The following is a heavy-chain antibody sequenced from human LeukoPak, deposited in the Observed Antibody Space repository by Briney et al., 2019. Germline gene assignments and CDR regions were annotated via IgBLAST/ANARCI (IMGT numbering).Heavy chain of an antibody. CDR3: ARDFYYDFWSGSFDY. CDR1: GGSISSVSYY. D-gene: IGHD3-3*01. J-gene: IGHJ4*02. V-gene: IGHV4-61*02. Sequence: PSETLSLTCTVTGGSISSVSYYWSWIRQPAGKGLEWIGRIYASGSTNYNPSLKSRVTMSVDTSKNQFSLKLSSVTAADTAVYYCARDFYYDFWSGSFDYWGQGTLVTVSS. CDR2: IYASGST.